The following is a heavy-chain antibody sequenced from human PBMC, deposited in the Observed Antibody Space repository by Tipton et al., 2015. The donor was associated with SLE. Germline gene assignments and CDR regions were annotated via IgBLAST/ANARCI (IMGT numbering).Heavy chain of an antibody. CDR3: ARKRAALYYFDY. Sequence: TLSLTCTVSGGSIGNYYWSWIRQPPGKGLEWIGYIYFSGNTNYSPSLKSRVTISVDTSKNQFSLKLTSVTAADTAVYYCARKRAALYYFDYWGQGTLVTVSS. CDR2: IYFSGNT. CDR1: GGSIGNYY. V-gene: IGHV4-59*08. D-gene: IGHD6-13*01. J-gene: IGHJ4*02.